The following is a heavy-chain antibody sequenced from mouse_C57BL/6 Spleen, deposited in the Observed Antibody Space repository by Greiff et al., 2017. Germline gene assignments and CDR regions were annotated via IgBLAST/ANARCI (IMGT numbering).Heavy chain of an antibody. D-gene: IGHD1-1*01. CDR1: GYAFSSSW. V-gene: IGHV1-82*01. CDR3: AVYYYGSSVDY. J-gene: IGHJ2*01. Sequence: LVESGPELVKPGASVKISCKASGYAFSSSWMNWVKQRPGKGLEWIGRVYPGDGDTNYNGKFTGKATLTADKSSSTAYMQLSSLTSEDSAVYFCAVYYYGSSVDYWGQGTTLTVSS. CDR2: VYPGDGDT.